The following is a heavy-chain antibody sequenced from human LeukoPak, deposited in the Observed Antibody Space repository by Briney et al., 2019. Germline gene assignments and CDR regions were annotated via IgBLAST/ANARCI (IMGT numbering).Heavy chain of an antibody. J-gene: IGHJ4*02. D-gene: IGHD3-10*01. CDR3: ASYGSGSYYNYFDY. Sequence: SETLSLTCTVSGGSISSSSYYWGWIRQPPGKGLEWIGSIYYSGSTYYNPSLKSRVTISVDTSKNQFSLKLSSVTAADTAVYYCASYGSGSYYNYFDYWGQGTLVTVSS. CDR1: GGSISSSSYY. CDR2: IYYSGST. V-gene: IGHV4-39*01.